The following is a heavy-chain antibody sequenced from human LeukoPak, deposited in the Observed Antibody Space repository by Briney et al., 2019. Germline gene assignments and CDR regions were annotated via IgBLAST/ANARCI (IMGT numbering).Heavy chain of an antibody. J-gene: IGHJ3*02. V-gene: IGHV3-64*02. CDR1: GFTFSSYA. CDR3: ARGGGGTGDSAFDI. CDR2: ISSNGGST. Sequence: GGTLRLSCAASGFTFSSYAMHWVRQAPGKGLEYVSAISSNGGSTYYADSVKGRFTISRDNSKNTLYLQMGSLRAEDMAVYYCARGGGGTGDSAFDIWGQGTMVIVSS. D-gene: IGHD7-27*01.